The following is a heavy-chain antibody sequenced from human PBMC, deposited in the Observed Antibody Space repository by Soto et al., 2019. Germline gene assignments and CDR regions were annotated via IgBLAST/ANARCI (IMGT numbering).Heavy chain of an antibody. CDR1: GFTFSSYA. CDR3: AKSPAAYYYYGMDV. CDR2: ISGSGGST. Sequence: QRLSCAASGFTFSSYAMHWVRQAPGKGLEWVSAISGSGGSTYYADSVKGRFTISRDNSKNTLYLQMNSLRAEDTAVYYCAKSPAAYYYYGMDVWGQGTTVTVSS. D-gene: IGHD6-25*01. V-gene: IGHV3-23*01. J-gene: IGHJ6*02.